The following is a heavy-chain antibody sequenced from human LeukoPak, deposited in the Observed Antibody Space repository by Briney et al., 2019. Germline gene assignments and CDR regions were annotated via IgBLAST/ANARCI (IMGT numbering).Heavy chain of an antibody. Sequence: GESLKIFCKGSGYSFTSYWIGWVRQMPGKGLEWMGLIYPGESETRYSPTFQGQVTISADKSSSTAYLQWSSLKASDTATYYCARGRTVAGRVYYYDGMDVWGQGTTVTVSS. V-gene: IGHV5-51*01. J-gene: IGHJ6*02. CDR2: IYPGESET. D-gene: IGHD6-13*01. CDR3: ARGRTVAGRVYYYDGMDV. CDR1: GYSFTSYW.